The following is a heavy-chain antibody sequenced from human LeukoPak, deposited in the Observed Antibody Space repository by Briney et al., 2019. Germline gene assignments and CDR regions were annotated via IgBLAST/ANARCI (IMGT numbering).Heavy chain of an antibody. CDR3: AALGSGWDEANAY. CDR1: GGSISSSSYY. CDR2: IYYSGST. D-gene: IGHD6-19*01. Sequence: SETLSLTCTVSGGSISSSSYYWGWIRQPPGTGLEWIGSIYYSGSTYYNPSLKSRVTISVDTSKNQFSLKLSSVTAADTAVYYCAALGSGWDEANAYWGQGTLVTVSS. J-gene: IGHJ4*02. V-gene: IGHV4-39*07.